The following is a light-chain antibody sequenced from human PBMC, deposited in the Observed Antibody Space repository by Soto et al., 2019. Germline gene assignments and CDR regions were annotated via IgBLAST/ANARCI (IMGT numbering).Light chain of an antibody. V-gene: IGLV2-14*01. CDR3: SSYTTSNTRQIV. CDR1: SSDVGGYNY. Sequence: QSVLTQPASVSGSPGQSITISGTGTSSDVGGYNYVSWYQQHPGKAPKFMIYDVSNRPPGVSNRFSGSKSGNTASLTISGLQAEDEADYYCSSYTTSNTRQIVFGTGTKVTVL. CDR2: DVS. J-gene: IGLJ1*01.